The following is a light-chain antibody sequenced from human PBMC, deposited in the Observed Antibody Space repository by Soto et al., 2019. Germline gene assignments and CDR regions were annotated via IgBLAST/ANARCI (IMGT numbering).Light chain of an antibody. CDR2: GSS. CDR1: QSVGSN. V-gene: IGKV3-15*01. CDR3: QQYTNWPPIT. Sequence: EIVLTQSPGTLSLSPGERATLSCRASQSVGSNLAWFQQKPGQAPRLIIYGSSTRANGVPARFSGSGSGAEFTLTLRNLQSEDFAVYYCQQYTNWPPITFGQGTRLEIK. J-gene: IGKJ5*01.